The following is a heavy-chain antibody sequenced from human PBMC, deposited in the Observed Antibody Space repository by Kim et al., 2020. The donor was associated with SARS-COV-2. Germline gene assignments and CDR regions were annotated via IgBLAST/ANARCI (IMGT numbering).Heavy chain of an antibody. CDR3: ARVSGGSSLPRVRGVTRYAFDI. D-gene: IGHD3-10*01. V-gene: IGHV4-34*01. J-gene: IGHJ3*02. CDR2: INHSGST. CDR1: GGSFSGYY. Sequence: SETLSLTCAVYGGSFSGYYWSWIRQPPGKGLEWIGEINHSGSTNYNPSLKSRVTISVDTSKNQFSLKLSSVTAADTAVYYCARVSGGSSLPRVRGVTRYAFDIWGQGTMVTVSS.